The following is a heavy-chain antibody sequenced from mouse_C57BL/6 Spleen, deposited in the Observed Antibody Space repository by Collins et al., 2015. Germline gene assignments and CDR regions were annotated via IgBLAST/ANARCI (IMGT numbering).Heavy chain of an antibody. CDR1: GYTFTNYG. Sequence: QIQLVQSGPELKKPGETVKISCKASGYTFTNYGMNWVKQAPGKGLKWMGWINTYTGEPTYADDFKGRFAFSLETSASTAYLQINNLKNEDTATYFCARETLNYAMDYWGQGTSVTVSS. D-gene: IGHD3-2*01. CDR2: INTYTGEP. V-gene: IGHV9-3-1*01. J-gene: IGHJ4*01. CDR3: ARETLNYAMDY.